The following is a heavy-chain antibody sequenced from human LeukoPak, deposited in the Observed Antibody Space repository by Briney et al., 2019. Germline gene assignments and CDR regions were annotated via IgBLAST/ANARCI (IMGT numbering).Heavy chain of an antibody. D-gene: IGHD6-13*01. CDR1: GFTFSDYY. Sequence: GGSLRLSCAASGFTFSDYYMSWIRQAPGKGLEWVSYISSSGSTIYYADSVKGRFTISRDNAKNSLYLQMNSLRAEDTAVYYCARELGVWVYSSSWYGMDVWGQGTTVTVSS. V-gene: IGHV3-11*01. J-gene: IGHJ6*02. CDR2: ISSSGSTI. CDR3: ARELGVWVYSSSWYGMDV.